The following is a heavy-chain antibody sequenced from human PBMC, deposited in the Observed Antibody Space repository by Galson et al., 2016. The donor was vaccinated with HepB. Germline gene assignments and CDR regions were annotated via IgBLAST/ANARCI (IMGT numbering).Heavy chain of an antibody. CDR1: GGSISSDSYY. CDR2: INYSGRT. CDR3: ARQNEGRWTVWYDP. J-gene: IGHJ5*02. V-gene: IGHV4-61*01. Sequence: SLTCSVSGGSISSDSYYWSWIRQSPGKGLEWIGSINYSGRTNHNLALKSRVTISADTSKNQISLRLSSVTAADTAVYYCARQNEGRWTVWYDPWGQGTLVTVSS. D-gene: IGHD3-10*01.